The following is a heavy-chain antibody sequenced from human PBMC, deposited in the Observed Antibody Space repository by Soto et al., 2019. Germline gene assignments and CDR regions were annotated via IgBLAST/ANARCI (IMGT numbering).Heavy chain of an antibody. V-gene: IGHV3-21*01. J-gene: IGHJ4*02. CDR1: GFTFSSYT. CDR2: ISSSSGYM. D-gene: IGHD6-6*01. Sequence: GGSLRLSCAASGFTFSSYTMNWVRQAPGKGLEWVSFISSSSGYMFYADSVKGRLTISRDNAKNSLYLQMNSLRAEDTAVYYCARVSQKEQLGDLDYWGQGTLVTVSS. CDR3: ARVSQKEQLGDLDY.